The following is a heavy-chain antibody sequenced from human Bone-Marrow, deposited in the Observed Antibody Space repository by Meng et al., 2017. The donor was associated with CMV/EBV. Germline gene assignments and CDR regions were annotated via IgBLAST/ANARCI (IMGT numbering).Heavy chain of an antibody. D-gene: IGHD2-21*01. J-gene: IGHJ4*02. CDR2: IYHSGST. CDR3: ARGNIVVVIAPFDY. V-gene: IGHV4-38-2*02. Sequence: GSLRLSCTVSGYSISSGYYWGWIRQPPGKGLEWSGSIYHSGSTYYNPSLKSRVTISVDTSKNQFSLKLSSVTAADTAVYYCARGNIVVVIAPFDYWGQGTLVTVSS. CDR1: GYSISSGYY.